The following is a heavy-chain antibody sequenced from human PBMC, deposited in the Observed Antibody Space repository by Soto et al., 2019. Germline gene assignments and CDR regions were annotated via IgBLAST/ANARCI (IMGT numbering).Heavy chain of an antibody. D-gene: IGHD2-2*01. CDR1: GYTFTSYA. CDR2: INAGNGNT. J-gene: IGHJ6*03. V-gene: IGHV1-3*01. CDR3: ASPDRDCSSTSCYANYYYYMDV. Sequence: QVQLVQSGAEVKKPGASVKVSCKASGYTFTSYAMHWVRQAPGQRLEWMGWINAGNGNTKYSQKFQGRVTITRDTYASTAYMELSSLRSEDTAEYYCASPDRDCSSTSCYANYYYYMDVWGKGTTVTVSS.